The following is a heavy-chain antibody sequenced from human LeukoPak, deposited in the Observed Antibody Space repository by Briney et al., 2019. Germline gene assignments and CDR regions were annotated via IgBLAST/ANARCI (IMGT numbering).Heavy chain of an antibody. J-gene: IGHJ6*02. CDR3: ARMMVTAPIGGMDV. CDR1: GGSFSGYY. Sequence: SETLSLTCAVYGGSFSGYYWSWIRQPPGKGLEWIGEINHSGSTNYNPSLKSRVTISVDTSKNQFSLKLSSVTAADTAVYYCARMMVTAPIGGMDVWGQGTTVTVSS. D-gene: IGHD2-21*02. V-gene: IGHV4-34*01. CDR2: INHSGST.